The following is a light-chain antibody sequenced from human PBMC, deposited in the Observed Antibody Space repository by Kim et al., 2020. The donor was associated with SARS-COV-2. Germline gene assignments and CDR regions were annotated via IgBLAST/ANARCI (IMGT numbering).Light chain of an antibody. V-gene: IGLV2-14*03. CDR2: NVS. J-gene: IGLJ1*01. CDR3: SSYTSSSSLYV. CDR1: GTDVGGYND. Sequence: SITTPWTGTGTDVGGYNDVSWYQQHPGKAPKLLISNVSSRPSGISYRFSGSKSGNTASLTISGLQAEDEADYYCSSYTSSSSLYVFGGGTKVTVL.